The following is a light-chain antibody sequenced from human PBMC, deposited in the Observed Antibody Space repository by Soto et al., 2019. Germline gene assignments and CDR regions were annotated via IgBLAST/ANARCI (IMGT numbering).Light chain of an antibody. Sequence: EMVMTQSPVTLSVSRGQRATRSRRASQYIVTNLAWYQQKPGQAPRLLIFAASTRAPGIPARFSGSGSGTEFTLTISSLQSADFGVYYCQQYYSWPRGTFGQGTKVDIK. CDR3: QQYYSWPRGT. CDR2: AAS. J-gene: IGKJ1*01. V-gene: IGKV3-15*01. CDR1: QYIVTN.